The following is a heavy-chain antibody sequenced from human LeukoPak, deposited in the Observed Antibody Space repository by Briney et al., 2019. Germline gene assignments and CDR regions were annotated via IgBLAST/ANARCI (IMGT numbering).Heavy chain of an antibody. CDR3: ARFPRDLGVVIENWFDP. CDR1: GYTITSYD. D-gene: IGHD3-3*01. CDR2: MNPNSGNT. Sequence: ASVKVSCKASGYTITSYDINWVRQATGQGLEWMGWMNPNSGNTGYAQKFQGRVTMTRNTSISTAYMELSSLRSEDTAVYYCARFPRDLGVVIENWFDPWGQGTLVTVSS. J-gene: IGHJ5*02. V-gene: IGHV1-8*01.